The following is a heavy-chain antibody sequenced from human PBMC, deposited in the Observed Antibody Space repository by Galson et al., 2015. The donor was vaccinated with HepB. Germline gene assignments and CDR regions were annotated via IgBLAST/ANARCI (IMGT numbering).Heavy chain of an antibody. D-gene: IGHD6-13*01. V-gene: IGHV1-69*01. CDR1: GGTFSSYA. CDR2: IIPIFGTA. CDR3: ARIAAAGTLDY. J-gene: IGHJ4*02. Sequence: SCKASGGTFSSYAISWVRQAPGQGLEWMGGIIPIFGTANYAQKFQGRVTITADESTSTAYMELSSLRSDDMAVYYCARIAAAGTLDYWGQGTLVTVSS.